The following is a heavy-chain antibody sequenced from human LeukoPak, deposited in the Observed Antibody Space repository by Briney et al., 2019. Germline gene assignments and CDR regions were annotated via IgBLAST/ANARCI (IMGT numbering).Heavy chain of an antibody. J-gene: IGHJ4*02. CDR2: IKTDGSET. Sequence: GGSLRLSCAASRLTFSRDWMSWLRQAPGKGLEWVANIKTDGSETAYLGSVRGRFTISRDNAKNSLYLQMNSLRAEDTAVYYCAKIGDDFGDYFDYWGQGTLVTVSS. D-gene: IGHD4-17*01. CDR1: RLTFSRDW. CDR3: AKIGDDFGDYFDY. V-gene: IGHV3-7*01.